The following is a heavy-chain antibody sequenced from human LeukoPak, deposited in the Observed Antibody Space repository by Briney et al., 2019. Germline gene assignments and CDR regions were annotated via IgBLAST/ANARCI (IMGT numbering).Heavy chain of an antibody. V-gene: IGHV3-30*03. Sequence: GGSLTLSCAASGFSFSSHGMSWVRQAPGKGLEWVAVISYDGSNKYYADSVKGRFTISRDNSKNTLYLQMNSLRAEDTAVYYCARDSLAGVMITFGGALDYWGQGTLVTVSS. CDR2: ISYDGSNK. D-gene: IGHD3-16*01. CDR3: ARDSLAGVMITFGGALDY. J-gene: IGHJ4*02. CDR1: GFSFSSHG.